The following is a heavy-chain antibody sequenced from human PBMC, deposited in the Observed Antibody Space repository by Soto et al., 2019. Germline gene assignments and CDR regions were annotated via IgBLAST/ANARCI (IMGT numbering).Heavy chain of an antibody. V-gene: IGHV4-59*08. CDR3: ARLLGYCSSTSCYAGGVGYYYGMDV. Sequence: SETLSLTCTVSGGSISSYYWSWIRQPPGKGLEWIGYIYYSGSTNYNPSLKSRVTISVDTSKNQFSRKLSSVTAADTAVYYCARLLGYCSSTSCYAGGVGYYYGMDVWGQGTTVTVSS. J-gene: IGHJ6*02. D-gene: IGHD2-2*01. CDR1: GGSISSYY. CDR2: IYYSGST.